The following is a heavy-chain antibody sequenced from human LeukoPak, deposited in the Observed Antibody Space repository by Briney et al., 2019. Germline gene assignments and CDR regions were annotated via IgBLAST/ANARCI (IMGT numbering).Heavy chain of an antibody. D-gene: IGHD5-24*01. V-gene: IGHV4-61*02. Sequence: SETLSLTCTVSGGSISSGSYYWSWIRQPAGKGLEWIGRIYTSGSTNYNPSLKSRVTISVDTSKNQFSLKLSSVTAADTAVYYCARGMGFDPWGQGTLVTVSS. CDR1: GGSISSGSYY. J-gene: IGHJ5*02. CDR2: IYTSGST. CDR3: ARGMGFDP.